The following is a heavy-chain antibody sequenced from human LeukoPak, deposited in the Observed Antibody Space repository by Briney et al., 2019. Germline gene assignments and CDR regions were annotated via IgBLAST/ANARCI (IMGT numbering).Heavy chain of an antibody. CDR2: ISAYNGNT. J-gene: IGHJ4*02. Sequence: ASVKVSCKASGYTFTNYDINWVRQATGQGLEWMGWISAYNGNTNYAQKLQGRVSMTTDTSTSTAYMELRSLRSDDTAVYYCARDGNMGSGSLLMAYWGQGTLVTVSS. V-gene: IGHV1-18*01. CDR3: ARDGNMGSGSLLMAY. D-gene: IGHD3-10*01. CDR1: GYTFTNYD.